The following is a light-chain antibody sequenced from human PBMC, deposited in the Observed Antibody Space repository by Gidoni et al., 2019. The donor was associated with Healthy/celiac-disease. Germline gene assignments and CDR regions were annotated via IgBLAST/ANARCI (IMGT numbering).Light chain of an antibody. CDR3: SSYTSSSTVV. CDR2: DVS. Sequence: SALTPPASVSGSPGQSITISCTGTSSDVVGYTYISWYHQHPGKAPKLMIYDVSNRPSGVSNRFSGSKSGNTASLTISGLQAEDEADYYCSSYTSSSTVVFGGGTKLTVL. CDR1: SSDVVGYTY. J-gene: IGLJ2*01. V-gene: IGLV2-14*01.